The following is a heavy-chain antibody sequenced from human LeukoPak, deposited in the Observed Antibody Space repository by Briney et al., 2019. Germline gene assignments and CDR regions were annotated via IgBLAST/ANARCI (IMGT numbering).Heavy chain of an antibody. J-gene: IGHJ4*02. CDR1: GFTFSSYS. D-gene: IGHD6-19*01. CDR2: ISSSSSYI. V-gene: IGHV3-21*01. Sequence: GGFLRLSCAASGFTFSSYSMNWVRQAPGKGLEWVSSISSSSSYIYYADSVKGRFTISRDNAKNSLYLQMNSLRAEDTAVYYCAGSSGWYYFDYWGQGTLVTVSS. CDR3: AGSSGWYYFDY.